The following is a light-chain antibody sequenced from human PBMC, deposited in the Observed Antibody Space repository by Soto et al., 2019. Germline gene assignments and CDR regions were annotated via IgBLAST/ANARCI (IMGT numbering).Light chain of an antibody. CDR2: GAS. J-gene: IGKJ1*01. V-gene: IGKV3-20*01. CDR3: QQYGSLST. Sequence: EIVLTQSPGTLSLSPGERATLSCRASESVSSSYLAWYQQKPGQAPRLLIYGASSRATGTQARFSGSGSGTDFTLTISRLEPEDFAVYDCQQYGSLSTFGQGTNVEIK. CDR1: ESVSSSY.